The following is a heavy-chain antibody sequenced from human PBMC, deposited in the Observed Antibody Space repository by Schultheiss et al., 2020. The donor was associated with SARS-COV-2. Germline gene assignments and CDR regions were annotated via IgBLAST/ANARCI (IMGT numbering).Heavy chain of an antibody. CDR1: GFTFSSYA. J-gene: IGHJ4*02. D-gene: IGHD3-22*01. V-gene: IGHV3-53*01. CDR3: ASVVDYYDSSGYYVRDY. Sequence: GGSLRLSCAASGFTFSSYAMHWVRQAPGKGLEWVAVIYSDGSTHSADSVKGRFTISRDNSKNTLYLQMNSLRAEDTAVYYCASVVDYYDSSGYYVRDYWGQGTLVTVSS. CDR2: IYSDGST.